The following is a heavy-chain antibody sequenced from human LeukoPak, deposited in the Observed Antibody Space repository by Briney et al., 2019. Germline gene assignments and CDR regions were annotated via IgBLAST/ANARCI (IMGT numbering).Heavy chain of an antibody. CDR3: ARGDEYSSSSSYYYYMDA. V-gene: IGHV3-33*01. CDR1: GFTLTNYG. J-gene: IGHJ6*03. CDR2: IWHDGRNK. Sequence: GGSLRLSCAASGFTLTNYGMHWVRQAPGKGLEWVAVIWHDGRNKCYADSVKGRFTISRDNSKNTLYLQMNSLRAEDTAVYYCARGDEYSSSSSYYYYMDAWGKGTTVTVSS. D-gene: IGHD6-6*01.